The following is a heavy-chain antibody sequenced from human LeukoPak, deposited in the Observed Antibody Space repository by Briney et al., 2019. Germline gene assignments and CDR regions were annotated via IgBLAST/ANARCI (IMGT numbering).Heavy chain of an antibody. D-gene: IGHD7-27*01. Sequence: SETLSLTCTVSGGSISSYYWSWVRQPAGKGLEWIGRIYTSGSANYSPSLKSRVTMSVDTSKNQCSLKLSSVTAADTAVYYCAESPGLTGDNWGQGTLVTVSS. CDR2: IYTSGSA. J-gene: IGHJ4*02. CDR1: GGSISSYY. V-gene: IGHV4-4*07. CDR3: AESPGLTGDN.